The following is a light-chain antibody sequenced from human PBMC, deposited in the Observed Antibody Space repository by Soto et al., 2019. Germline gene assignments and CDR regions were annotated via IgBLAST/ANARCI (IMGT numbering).Light chain of an antibody. V-gene: IGLV4-69*01. Sequence: QLVLTQSPSASASLGASVKLTCSRSSGNSSYAIAWHQQQPEKGPRYLMKLNSDGSHSKGDGIPDRFSGSSSGAERYLIISSLQSEDEADYYCQTWGTGIHYVFGTGTKVTVL. J-gene: IGLJ1*01. CDR1: SGNSSYA. CDR2: LNSDGSH. CDR3: QTWGTGIHYV.